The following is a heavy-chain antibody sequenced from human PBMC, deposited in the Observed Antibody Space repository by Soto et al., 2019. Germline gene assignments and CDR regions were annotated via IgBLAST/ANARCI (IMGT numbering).Heavy chain of an antibody. CDR1: GFKFSNYW. CDR3: DKIKHFLFIHINGLSADDTASYYCARVGLLFSVPYRPSRFDY. V-gene: IGHV3-7*01. D-gene: IGHD2-2*01. J-gene: IGHJ4*02. Sequence: EVQLVESGGTLVQPGRSLSLSCAATGFKFSNYWLSWVRQAPGEGLEWVGNIKHDTCEAHYADSVKDRFTITSDNIKNATSEGNYADYVRGRYYTTRDKIKHFLFIHINGLSADDTASYYCARVGLLFSVPYRPSRFDYWVLRTLVSVSS. CDR2: IKHDTCEA.